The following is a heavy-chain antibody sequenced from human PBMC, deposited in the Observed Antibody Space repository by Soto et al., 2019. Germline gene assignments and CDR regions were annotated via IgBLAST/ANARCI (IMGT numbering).Heavy chain of an antibody. J-gene: IGHJ5*02. CDR1: GFTFSDSW. D-gene: IGHD4-4*01. Sequence: GGSLRLSCTASGFTFSDSWMTWVRQAPGKGLEWVARIKQDESEKKYADSVKGRFSISRDNAKNSMYLQMDSLRGEDTAVYYCVRGGSNYASWGQGTLVTVSS. CDR3: VRGGSNYAS. CDR2: IKQDESEK. V-gene: IGHV3-7*01.